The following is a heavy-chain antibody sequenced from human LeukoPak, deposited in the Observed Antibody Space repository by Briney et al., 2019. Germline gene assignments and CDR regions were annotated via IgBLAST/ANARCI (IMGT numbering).Heavy chain of an antibody. V-gene: IGHV3-9*02. CDR2: ISWNSGSI. CDR3: AKDTTPDGTGY. D-gene: IGHD3-10*01. J-gene: IGHJ4*02. CDR1: GFTSDDYA. Sequence: PGGSLRLSCAASGFTSDDYAMHWVRQAPGKGLEWVSGISWNSGSIGYADSVKGRFTISRDNAKNSLYLQMNSLRAEDTALYYCAKDTTPDGTGYWGQGTLVTVSS.